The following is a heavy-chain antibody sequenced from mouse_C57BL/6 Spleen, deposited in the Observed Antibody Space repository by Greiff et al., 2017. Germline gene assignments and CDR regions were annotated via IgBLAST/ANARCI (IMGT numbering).Heavy chain of an antibody. CDR1: GYTFTSYW. CDR3: ARRDGYYEGYFDV. D-gene: IGHD2-3*01. V-gene: IGHV1-64*01. J-gene: IGHJ1*03. Sequence: QVQLQQPGAELVKPGASVKLSCKASGYTFTSYWMHWVKQRPGQGLEWIGMIHPNSGSTNYNEKFKSKATLTVDNSSSTAYMQLSSLTSEDSAVYYCARRDGYYEGYFDVWGKGTTVTVSS. CDR2: IHPNSGST.